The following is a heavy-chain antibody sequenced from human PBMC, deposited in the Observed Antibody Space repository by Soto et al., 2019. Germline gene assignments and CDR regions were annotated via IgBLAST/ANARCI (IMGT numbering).Heavy chain of an antibody. CDR1: GFSISNYY. Sequence: SETLSITCTVSGFSISNYYWNWIRQSPGKGLEWIGYVSYSGNINYSPSLKSRVTISVDTSKNQFSLNLTSVTAADTAVYYCARGSSGYFPTLFWFWGQGTLVTV. D-gene: IGHD3-22*01. V-gene: IGHV4-59*01. CDR3: ARGSSGYFPTLFWF. J-gene: IGHJ4*01. CDR2: VSYSGNI.